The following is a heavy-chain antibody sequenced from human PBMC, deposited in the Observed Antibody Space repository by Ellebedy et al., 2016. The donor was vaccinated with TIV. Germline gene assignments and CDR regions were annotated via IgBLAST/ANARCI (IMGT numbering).Heavy chain of an antibody. J-gene: IGHJ4*02. CDR2: ISYDGSKI. Sequence: GGSLRLSXAASGFTFSGYGMHWVRQAPGKGLEWVAVISYDGSKIYYADSVKGRFTISRDNSKNTLSLQMNSLRAEDTAVFYCAKDQGYSTGWYYFDYWGQGTLVTVSS. V-gene: IGHV3-30*18. CDR1: GFTFSGYG. D-gene: IGHD6-19*01. CDR3: AKDQGYSTGWYYFDY.